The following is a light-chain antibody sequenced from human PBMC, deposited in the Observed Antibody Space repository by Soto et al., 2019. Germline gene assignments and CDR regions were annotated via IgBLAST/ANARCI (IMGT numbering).Light chain of an antibody. V-gene: IGLV1-44*01. J-gene: IGLJ1*01. Sequence: QSVLTQPPSASGTPGQRVTISCSGSSSNIGSNTVNWYQQLPGTAPKLLIYSNNQRPSGVSNRFSGSKSGNTASLTISGLQTEDEADYYCSSYSRSSFYVFGTGTKLTVL. CDR2: SNN. CDR3: SSYSRSSFYV. CDR1: SSNIGSNT.